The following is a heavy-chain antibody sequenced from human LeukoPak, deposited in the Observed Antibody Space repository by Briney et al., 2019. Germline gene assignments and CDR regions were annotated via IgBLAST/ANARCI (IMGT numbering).Heavy chain of an antibody. CDR3: ARVRDSGAARKRTNWFDP. CDR1: GGTFSSYA. J-gene: IGHJ5*02. V-gene: IGHV1-69*13. CDR2: IIPIFGTA. D-gene: IGHD6-6*01. Sequence: ASVKVSCKASGGTFSSYAISWVRQAPGQGLEWMGGIIPIFGTANYAQKFQGRVTITADESTSTAYMELSSLRSEDTAVYYCARVRDSGAARKRTNWFDPWGQGTLVTVSS.